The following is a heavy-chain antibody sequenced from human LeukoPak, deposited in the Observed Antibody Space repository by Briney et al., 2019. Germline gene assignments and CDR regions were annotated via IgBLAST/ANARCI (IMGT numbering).Heavy chain of an antibody. D-gene: IGHD6-13*01. CDR3: AAASAFSSSWRS. J-gene: IGHJ5*02. CDR1: GLSFSSYN. Sequence: GGSLRLSXTASGLSFSSYNMNWVRQAPGKGPEWVAYITANNTTKYYADSVKGRFTISRDNAKKSLFLQMNSLRAEDTAVNYCAAASAFSSSWRSWGQGTVVTVSS. CDR2: ITANNTTK. V-gene: IGHV3-48*01.